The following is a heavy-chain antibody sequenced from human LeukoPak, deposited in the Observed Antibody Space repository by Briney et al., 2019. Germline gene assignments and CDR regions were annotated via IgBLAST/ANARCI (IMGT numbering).Heavy chain of an antibody. CDR1: GYSFSTYW. CDR3: ARHRTQKFGCDY. J-gene: IGHJ4*02. V-gene: IGHV5-51*01. Sequence: GESLKISCKGSGYSFSTYWIGWVRQMPGKGLEWIGIIYPGDSSPRYSPSFRGQVTISVDKSTNTAYLQWSSLKASDTAMYYCARHRTQKFGCDYWGQGSLVTVSS. D-gene: IGHD1-1*01. CDR2: IYPGDSSP.